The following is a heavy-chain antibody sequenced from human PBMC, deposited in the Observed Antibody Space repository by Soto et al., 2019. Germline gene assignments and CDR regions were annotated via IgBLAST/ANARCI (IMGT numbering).Heavy chain of an antibody. J-gene: IGHJ5*02. CDR2: VYDTGST. Sequence: TLDITCTVSVVSVRSNSYYWSWIRQPPGKPLEWIGYVYDTGSTSYNPSLERRVTVSLDTSKNQFSLKLTSVTAADTAVYFCAIRRLTPRSNWFDLWCQGILVTVSS. CDR3: AIRRLTPRSNWFDL. CDR1: VVSVRSNSYY. V-gene: IGHV4-61*01. D-gene: IGHD3-16*02.